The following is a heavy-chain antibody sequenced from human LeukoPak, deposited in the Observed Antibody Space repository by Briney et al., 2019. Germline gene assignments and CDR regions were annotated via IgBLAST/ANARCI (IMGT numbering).Heavy chain of an antibody. V-gene: IGHV3-21*01. CDR3: ARENCSGGSCYSAYYYGMDV. J-gene: IGHJ6*02. CDR2: INPDNRYI. D-gene: IGHD2-15*01. Sequence: GGSLRLSCAASGFTFSSYTMTWVRQAPGKGPEWVSSINPDNRYIYYADSVKGRFTISRDNSKNTLYLQMNSLRAEDTAVYYCARENCSGGSCYSAYYYGMDVWGQGTTVTVSS. CDR1: GFTFSSYT.